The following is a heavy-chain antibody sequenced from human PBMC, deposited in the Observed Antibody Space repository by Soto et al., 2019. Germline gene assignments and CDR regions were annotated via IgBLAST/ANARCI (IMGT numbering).Heavy chain of an antibody. CDR1: GGSISSYY. Sequence: QVQLQESGPGLVKPSETLSLTCTVSGGSISSYYWSWIRQPPGKGLEWIGYIYYSGSTNYNPSLKIRVTISVDTSKNQFSLKLSSVTAADTAVYYCARDQLSSWKGRYYYGMDVWGQGTTVTVSS. J-gene: IGHJ6*02. CDR3: ARDQLSSWKGRYYYGMDV. V-gene: IGHV4-59*01. D-gene: IGHD6-13*01. CDR2: IYYSGST.